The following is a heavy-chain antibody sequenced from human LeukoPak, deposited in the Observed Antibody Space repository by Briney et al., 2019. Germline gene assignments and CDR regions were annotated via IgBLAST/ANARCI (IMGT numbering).Heavy chain of an antibody. CDR3: ARDRGWYHADS. J-gene: IGHJ4*02. Sequence: GGSLRLSCAASGFTFSNAWLHWVRQAPGKGLEWVANIKEDGSWKHYAVSVQGRFTISRDNAKNSLYLQMNSLRAEDTAVYYCARDRGWYHADSWGQGTLVTVSS. CDR2: IKEDGSWK. V-gene: IGHV3-7*01. D-gene: IGHD6-19*01. CDR1: GFTFSNAW.